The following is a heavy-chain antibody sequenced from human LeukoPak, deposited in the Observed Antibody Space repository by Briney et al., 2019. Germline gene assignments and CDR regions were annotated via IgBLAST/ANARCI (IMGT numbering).Heavy chain of an antibody. D-gene: IGHD4-11*01. V-gene: IGHV4-39*01. CDR2: IYYSGST. J-gene: IGHJ4*02. Sequence: SETLSLTCTVSGGSISSCSYYWGWIRQPPGKGLEWIGSIYYSGSTYYNPSLKSRVTISVDTSKNQFSLKLSSVTAADTAVYYCARQKTFDYIDDYWGQGTLVTVSS. CDR1: GGSISSCSYY. CDR3: ARQKTFDYIDDY.